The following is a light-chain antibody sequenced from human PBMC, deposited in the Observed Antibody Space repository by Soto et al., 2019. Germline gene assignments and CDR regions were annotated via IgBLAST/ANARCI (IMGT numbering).Light chain of an antibody. CDR3: LQYNNWPLLT. Sequence: EIVMTQSPATLSMSPGERDTLSCRASQSVDSNLAWYQQNPGQAPRLLIYGASTRATGIPARFSGSGSGTEFTLTISSLESEDFAVYYCLQYNNWPLLTFGGGTKVEI. J-gene: IGKJ4*01. V-gene: IGKV3-15*01. CDR2: GAS. CDR1: QSVDSN.